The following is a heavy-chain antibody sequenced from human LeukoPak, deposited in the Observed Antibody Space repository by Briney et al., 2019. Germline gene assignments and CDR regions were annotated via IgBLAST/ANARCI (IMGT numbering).Heavy chain of an antibody. Sequence: ASVKVSCKASGYTFTSYAMHWVRQAPGQRLEWMGGIIPIFGTANYAQKFQGRVTITADESTSTAYMELSSLRSEDTAVYYCARTRLERDGYNNPYFDYWGQGTLVTVSS. J-gene: IGHJ4*02. CDR3: ARTRLERDGYNNPYFDY. V-gene: IGHV1-69*13. D-gene: IGHD5-24*01. CDR2: IIPIFGTA. CDR1: GYTFTSYA.